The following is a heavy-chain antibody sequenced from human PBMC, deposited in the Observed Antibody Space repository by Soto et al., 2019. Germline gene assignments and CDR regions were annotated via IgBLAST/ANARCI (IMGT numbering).Heavy chain of an antibody. CDR3: ARDSRLYDYIWGSYDRPDAFDI. V-gene: IGHV4-31*03. Sequence: SETLSLTCTVSGGSISSGGYYWIWIRQHPGKGLEWIGYIYYSGSTYYNPSLKSRVTISVDTSKNQFSLKLSSVTAADTAVYYCARDSRLYDYIWGSYDRPDAFDIWGQGTMVTVSS. J-gene: IGHJ3*02. D-gene: IGHD3-16*01. CDR1: GGSISSGGYY. CDR2: IYYSGST.